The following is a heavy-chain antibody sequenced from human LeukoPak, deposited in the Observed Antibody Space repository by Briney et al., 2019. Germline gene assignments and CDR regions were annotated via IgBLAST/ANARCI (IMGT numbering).Heavy chain of an antibody. CDR2: ISASGGSS. V-gene: IGHV3-23*01. D-gene: IGHD2/OR15-2a*01. Sequence: GGSLRLSCAASGFTFSSYAMSWVRQAPGKGLEWVSTISASGGSSYYADSVKGRFTISRDNSKNTLYLQMNSLRAEDTAVYYCAKALRGSLYSFDYWGQGTLVTVSS. CDR1: GFTFSSYA. J-gene: IGHJ4*02. CDR3: AKALRGSLYSFDY.